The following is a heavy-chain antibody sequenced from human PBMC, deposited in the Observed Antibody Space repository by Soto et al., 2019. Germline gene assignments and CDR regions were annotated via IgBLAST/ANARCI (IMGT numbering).Heavy chain of an antibody. CDR1: GGSISSSSYS. V-gene: IGHV4-39*01. Sequence: QLQLQESGPGLVKPSETLSLTCTVSGGSISSSSYSWGWIRQPPGKGLEWIGSIYYSGSTYYNPSLKSRVAISVDTSKNQFCLKLSSVPAADTAVYYCARLMVDYYGSGKRYYYGMDVWGQGTTVTVSS. J-gene: IGHJ6*02. CDR2: IYYSGST. CDR3: ARLMVDYYGSGKRYYYGMDV. D-gene: IGHD3-10*01.